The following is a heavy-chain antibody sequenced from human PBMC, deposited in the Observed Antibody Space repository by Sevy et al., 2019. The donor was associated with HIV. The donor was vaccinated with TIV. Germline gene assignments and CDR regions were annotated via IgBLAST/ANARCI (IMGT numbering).Heavy chain of an antibody. Sequence: SETLSLTCTVSGGSISSYYWSWIRQPAGKGLEWIGRIYTSGSTNYNPSLKSRVTMSVDTSKNQFSLKLSSVTAADTAVYYCGREVIGYCSSTSCYVFVGSYYYYYMDVWGKGTTVTVS. V-gene: IGHV4-4*07. D-gene: IGHD2-2*01. J-gene: IGHJ6*03. CDR1: GGSISSYY. CDR2: IYTSGST. CDR3: GREVIGYCSSTSCYVFVGSYYYYYMDV.